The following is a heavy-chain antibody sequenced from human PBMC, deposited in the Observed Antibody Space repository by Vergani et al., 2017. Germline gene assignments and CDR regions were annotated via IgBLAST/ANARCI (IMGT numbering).Heavy chain of an antibody. D-gene: IGHD3-22*01. CDR2: ISSDGGST. CDR1: GFTFSTYA. CDR3: AGPQVTSAYYSGWFDY. Sequence: EVQLLESGGGLVQPGGSLRLSCAASGFTFSTYAMTWVRQAPGKGLEWVSTISSDGGSTYYADSVKGRFTISRDNSKNTLSLQMNSLTAEDTAIYYCAGPQVTSAYYSGWFDYWDQGLLVTVSS. J-gene: IGHJ4*02. V-gene: IGHV3-23*01.